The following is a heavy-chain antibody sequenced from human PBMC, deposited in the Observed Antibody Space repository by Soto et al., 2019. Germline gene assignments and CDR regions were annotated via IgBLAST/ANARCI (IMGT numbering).Heavy chain of an antibody. Sequence: SATLSLTCPIPGRSISSSSYYWGWIRQPPGKGLEWIGSIHYSGNTYYNPSLKSRVTISVDTTKNQFSLNLSSVTVADTAVYYCARPSTAGTSPRYYYYMDVWGKGTTVT. CDR3: ARPSTAGTSPRYYYYMDV. CDR2: IHYSGNT. D-gene: IGHD1-1*01. V-gene: IGHV4-39*01. CDR1: GRSISSSSYY. J-gene: IGHJ6*03.